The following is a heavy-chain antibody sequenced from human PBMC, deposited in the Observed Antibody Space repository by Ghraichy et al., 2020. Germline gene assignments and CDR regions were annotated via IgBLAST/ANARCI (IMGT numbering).Heavy chain of an antibody. V-gene: IGHV1-24*01. CDR1: GYTLTELS. Sequence: ASVKVSCKVSGYTLTELSMHWVRQAPGKGLEWMGGFDPEDGETIYAQKFQGRVTMTEDTSTDTAYMELSSLRSEDTAVYYCATDSPSPTYSSTSGLYYYYAMDVWCKGTTITVSS. D-gene: IGHD6-19*01. CDR2: FDPEDGET. CDR3: ATDSPSPTYSSTSGLYYYYAMDV. J-gene: IGHJ6*04.